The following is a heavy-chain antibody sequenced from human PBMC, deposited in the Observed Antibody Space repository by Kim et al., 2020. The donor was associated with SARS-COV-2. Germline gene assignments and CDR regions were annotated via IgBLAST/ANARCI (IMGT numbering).Heavy chain of an antibody. CDR2: VLSDGSNQ. CDR3: ARGEHNGSSGKDF. D-gene: IGHD3-10*01. CDR1: GFTFSTYN. J-gene: IGHJ4*02. Sequence: GGSLRLSCEASGFTFSTYNMHWVRQAPGKGLEWVAVVLSDGSNQWYTDSVKGRFTISRDNSKDTVYLEMNSLGPEDMTIYYCARGEHNGSSGKDFWGQGTLVTVSS. V-gene: IGHV3-30-3*01.